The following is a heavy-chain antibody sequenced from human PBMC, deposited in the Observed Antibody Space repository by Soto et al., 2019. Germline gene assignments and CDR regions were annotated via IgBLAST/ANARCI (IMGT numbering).Heavy chain of an antibody. J-gene: IGHJ5*02. CDR3: ARDRSGYYGSGSYYRLNWFDP. Sequence: GASVKVSCKASGYTFTSYAMHWVRQAPGQRLEWMGWINAGNGNTKYSQKLQGRVTMTTDTSTSTAYMELSSLRSEDTAVYYCARDRSGYYGSGSYYRLNWFDPWGQGTLVTVS. V-gene: IGHV1-3*01. D-gene: IGHD3-10*01. CDR2: INAGNGNT. CDR1: GYTFTSYA.